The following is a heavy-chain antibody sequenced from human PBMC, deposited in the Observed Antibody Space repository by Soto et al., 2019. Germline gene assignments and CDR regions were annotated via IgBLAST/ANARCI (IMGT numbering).Heavy chain of an antibody. Sequence: SETLSLTCTVSGGSISSSSYYWGWIRQPPGKGLEWIGSIYYSGSTYYNPSLKSRVTISVDTSKNQFSLKLSSVTAADTAVYYCARLEMGGGYCSGGSCYDYYYYGMDVWGQGTTVTVSS. V-gene: IGHV4-39*01. J-gene: IGHJ6*02. D-gene: IGHD2-15*01. CDR2: IYYSGST. CDR1: GGSISSSSYY. CDR3: ARLEMGGGYCSGGSCYDYYYYGMDV.